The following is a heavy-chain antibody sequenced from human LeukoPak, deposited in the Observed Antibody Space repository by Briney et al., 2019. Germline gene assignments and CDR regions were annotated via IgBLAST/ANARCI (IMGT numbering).Heavy chain of an antibody. J-gene: IGHJ3*02. CDR1: GFTFSNAW. D-gene: IGHD2-2*01. CDR3: TTDLPTGYCSSTSCYEALFGLAEEMNDAFDI. V-gene: IGHV3-15*01. Sequence: GGSLRLSCAASGFTFSNAWMSWVRQAPGKGLEWVGRIKSKTDGGTTDYAAPVKGRFTISRDDSKNTLYLQMNSLKTEDTAVYYCTTDLPTGYCSSTSCYEALFGLAEEMNDAFDIWGQGTMVTVSS. CDR2: IKSKTDGGTT.